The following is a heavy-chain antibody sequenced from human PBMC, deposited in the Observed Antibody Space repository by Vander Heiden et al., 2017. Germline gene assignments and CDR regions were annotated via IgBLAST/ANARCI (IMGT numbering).Heavy chain of an antibody. CDR3: ARYGSGSLFDY. CDR2: ISAYNGNT. J-gene: IGHJ4*02. V-gene: IGHV1-18*01. D-gene: IGHD3-10*01. Sequence: PGQGLEWMGWISAYNGNTNYAQKLQGRVTKTKDTSTSTAYMELRSRRSDDTAGYYCARYGSGSLFDYWGQGTLVTVSS.